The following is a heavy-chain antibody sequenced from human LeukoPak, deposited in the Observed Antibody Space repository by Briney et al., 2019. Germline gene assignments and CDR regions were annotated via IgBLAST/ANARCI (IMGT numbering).Heavy chain of an antibody. J-gene: IGHJ3*02. CDR3: ARQPGGDNYDSSGIEAFDI. Sequence: GASVKGSCKASGYTFTGYYMHWVRQAPGQGLEWMGWINPNSGGTNYAQKFQGRVTMTRDTSISTAYMELSRLRSDDTAVYYCARQPGGDNYDSSGIEAFDIWGQGTMVTVSS. CDR1: GYTFTGYY. CDR2: INPNSGGT. V-gene: IGHV1-2*02. D-gene: IGHD3-22*01.